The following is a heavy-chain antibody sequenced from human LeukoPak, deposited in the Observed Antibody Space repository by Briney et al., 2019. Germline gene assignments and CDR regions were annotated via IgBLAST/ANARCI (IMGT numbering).Heavy chain of an antibody. D-gene: IGHD5-18*01. Sequence: PGGSLRLSCAASGFTFSDYYMSWIRQAPGKGLEWVSYISSSGSTIYYADSVKGRFTISRDNAKSSLYLQMNSLRAEDTAVYYCARDTAMVPLFDYWGQGTLVTVSS. J-gene: IGHJ4*02. CDR1: GFTFSDYY. CDR3: ARDTAMVPLFDY. CDR2: ISSSGSTI. V-gene: IGHV3-11*01.